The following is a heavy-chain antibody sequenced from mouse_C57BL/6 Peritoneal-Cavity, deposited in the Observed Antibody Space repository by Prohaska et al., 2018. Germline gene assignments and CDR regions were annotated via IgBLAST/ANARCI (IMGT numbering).Heavy chain of an antibody. CDR2: ISSGSSNI. CDR3: ASQYYYWYFDV. V-gene: IGHV5-17*01. J-gene: IGHJ1*03. CDR1: GFTFSDYV. D-gene: IGHD1-1*01. Sequence: EVQLVESGGGLVKPGGSLKLSCAASGFTFSDYVMHWVRQAPEKGLEWVAYISSGSSNIYYADTVKGRFTSSRDNAKNTLFLQMTSLRSEDTAMYYCASQYYYWYFDVWGTGTTVTVSS.